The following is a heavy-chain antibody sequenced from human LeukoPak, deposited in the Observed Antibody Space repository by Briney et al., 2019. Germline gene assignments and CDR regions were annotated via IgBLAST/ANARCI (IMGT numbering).Heavy chain of an antibody. CDR1: GFTFSTYA. V-gene: IGHV3-23*01. J-gene: IGHJ4*02. CDR3: ARAYSSSWYDY. CDR2: ISGRGNNT. D-gene: IGHD6-13*01. Sequence: GGSLRLSCAASGFTFSTYAMSWVRQAPGKGLEWVSSISGRGNNTYYADSVKGRFTISRDNSKNTLHLQMNSLRAEDTAIYYCARAYSSSWYDYWGRGTLVTVSS.